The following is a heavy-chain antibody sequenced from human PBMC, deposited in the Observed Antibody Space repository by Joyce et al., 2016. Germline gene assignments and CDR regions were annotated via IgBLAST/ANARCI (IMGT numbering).Heavy chain of an antibody. J-gene: IGHJ4*02. CDR2: INTEASDT. D-gene: IGHD3-16*01. V-gene: IGHV5-51*01. CDR3: ARSAVRGTLSPFFDY. Sequence: EAQLVQSGGEVKKPGESLKISCKGVGYSFTSYWLGGVRQMPGKCRELMGIINTEASDTGYSPSIQSQVTISVDRSIKTARLRWGSLRASDTAIYYCARSAVRGTLSPFFDYWGQGSLVTVSS. CDR1: GYSFTSYW.